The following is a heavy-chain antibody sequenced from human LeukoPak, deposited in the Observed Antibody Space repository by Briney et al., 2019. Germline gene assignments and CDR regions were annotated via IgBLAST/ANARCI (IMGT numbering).Heavy chain of an antibody. CDR3: ARWARYCSGGSCYPLYYYMDV. CDR1: GYSFTSYW. J-gene: IGHJ6*03. D-gene: IGHD2-15*01. Sequence: GESLKISCKGSGYSFTSYWIGWVRPMPGKGLEWMGIIYPGDSDTRYSPSFQGQVTISADKSISTAYLQWSSLKASDTAMYYCARWARYCSGGSCYPLYYYMDVWGKGTTVTVSS. V-gene: IGHV5-51*01. CDR2: IYPGDSDT.